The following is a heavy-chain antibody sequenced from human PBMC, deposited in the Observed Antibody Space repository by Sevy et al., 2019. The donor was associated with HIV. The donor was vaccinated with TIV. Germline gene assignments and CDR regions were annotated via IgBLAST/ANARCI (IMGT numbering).Heavy chain of an antibody. V-gene: IGHV3-9*01. CDR2: INWSSSNV. CDR3: VKDLLQDGDFGYYFDY. J-gene: IGHJ4*02. Sequence: GGSLRLSCVASGFPPSDYSFSDYWMSWVRQAPGKGLEWVSSINWSSSNVAYSGSVKGRFTISRDNTKNSLFLQMDSLRAEDTALYYCVKDLLQDGDFGYYFDYWGQGTLVTVSS. CDR1: GFPPSDYSFSDYW. D-gene: IGHD4-17*01.